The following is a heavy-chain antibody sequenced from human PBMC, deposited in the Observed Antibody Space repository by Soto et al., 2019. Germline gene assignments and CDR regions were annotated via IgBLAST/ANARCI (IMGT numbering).Heavy chain of an antibody. Sequence: QGKLVKSGAEVKKPGSSVKVSCKASGGSFRTYAINWVRQAPGQGLEWMGGIIPMLAAPTYAQKFQGRLTITADESTTTVYMELSSLTSEDTDVDYCARVGPPSPSVIWFFDLWGRGTLVTVSS. CDR3: ARVGPPSPSVIWFFDL. D-gene: IGHD2-21*01. J-gene: IGHJ2*01. CDR2: IIPMLAAP. V-gene: IGHV1-69*01. CDR1: GGSFRTYA.